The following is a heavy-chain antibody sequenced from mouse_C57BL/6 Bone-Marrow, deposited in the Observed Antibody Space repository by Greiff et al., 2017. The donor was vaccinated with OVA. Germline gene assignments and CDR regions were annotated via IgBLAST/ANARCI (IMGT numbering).Heavy chain of an antibody. CDR2: IRSKSNNYAT. CDR3: VRHAYGSSSLDY. V-gene: IGHV10-1*01. CDR1: GFSFNTYA. D-gene: IGHD1-1*01. J-gene: IGHJ4*01. Sequence: EVMLVESGGGLVQPKGSLKLSCAASGFSFNTYAMNWVRQAPGKGLEWVARIRSKSNNYATYYADSVKDRFTISRDDSESMLYLQMNNLKTEDTAMYYCVRHAYGSSSLDYWGQGTSVTVSS.